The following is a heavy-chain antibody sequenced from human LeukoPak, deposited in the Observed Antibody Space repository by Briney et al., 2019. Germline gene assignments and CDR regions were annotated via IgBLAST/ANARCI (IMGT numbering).Heavy chain of an antibody. Sequence: SETLSLTCTVSGGSISSHYWSWIRQPPGKGLEWIGEINHSGSTNYNPSLKSRVTISVDTSKNQFSLKLSSVTAADTAVYYCARLGYCSSTSCYANYYYGMDVWGQGTTVTVSS. J-gene: IGHJ6*02. CDR1: GGSISSHY. CDR2: INHSGST. D-gene: IGHD2-2*01. CDR3: ARLGYCSSTSCYANYYYGMDV. V-gene: IGHV4-34*01.